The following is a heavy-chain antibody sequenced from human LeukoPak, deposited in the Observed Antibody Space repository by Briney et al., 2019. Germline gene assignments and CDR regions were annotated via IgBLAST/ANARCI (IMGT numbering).Heavy chain of an antibody. D-gene: IGHD6-19*01. J-gene: IGHJ4*02. Sequence: KPSETLSLTCTVSGGSINNNYWSWFRQSPGKRLEWIGYIYYNGNTNYNTSLESRVTISVDTSKNQIHLRLSSVTAADTAVYYCARGGWSQDYWGQGTLVTVSS. CDR1: GGSINNNY. CDR2: IYYNGNT. V-gene: IGHV4-59*01. CDR3: ARGGWSQDY.